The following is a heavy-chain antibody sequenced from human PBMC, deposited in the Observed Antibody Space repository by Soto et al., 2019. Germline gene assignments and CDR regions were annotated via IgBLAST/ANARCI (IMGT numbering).Heavy chain of an antibody. CDR2: INRSGTT. V-gene: IGHV4-34*01. D-gene: IGHD3-22*01. J-gene: IGHJ2*01. CDR1: GGSFNGYY. CDR3: ASRSGYYEGSDYSADYWYFDL. Sequence: QVQLQQWGARLLKPSENLSLTCAVSGGSFNGYYWTWNRQPPGKGLEWIGEINRSGTTNYTPSLKSRLTLSVDTSKNQFSLKLTSVTAADTAVYYCASRSGYYEGSDYSADYWYFDLWGRGTLVTVSS.